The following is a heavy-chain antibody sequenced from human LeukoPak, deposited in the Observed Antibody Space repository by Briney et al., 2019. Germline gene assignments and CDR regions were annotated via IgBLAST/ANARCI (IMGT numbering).Heavy chain of an antibody. J-gene: IGHJ4*02. CDR1: GYTFTGYY. V-gene: IGHV1-2*02. CDR2: INPNTGGT. CDR3: ARGPYSSSWYLGLYYFDY. Sequence: HGASVKVSCKASGYTFTGYYIHWVRQAPGQGLEWMGWINPNTGGTTNAQKFQGRVTMTRDTSISTSYMELSSLTSDDTAVYYCARGPYSSSWYLGLYYFDYWGQGTLVTVSS. D-gene: IGHD6-13*01.